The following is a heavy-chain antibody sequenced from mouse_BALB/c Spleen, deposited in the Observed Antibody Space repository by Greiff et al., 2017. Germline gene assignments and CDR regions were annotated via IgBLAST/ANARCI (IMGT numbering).Heavy chain of an antibody. Sequence: VQLKQSGPELVKPGASVKISCKASGYSFTGYFMNWVKQSHGKSLEWIGRINPYNGDTFYNQKFKGKATLTVDKSSSTAHMELLSLTSEDSAVYYCGRNYDYDDASMDYWGQGTSVTVSS. J-gene: IGHJ4*01. CDR1: GYSFTGYF. V-gene: IGHV1-37*01. D-gene: IGHD2-4*01. CDR3: GRNYDYDDASMDY. CDR2: INPYNGDT.